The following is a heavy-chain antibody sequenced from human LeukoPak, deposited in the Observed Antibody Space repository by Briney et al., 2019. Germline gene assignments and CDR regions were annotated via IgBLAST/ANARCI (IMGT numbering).Heavy chain of an antibody. CDR3: ARGVYIAAAQYGY. CDR2: IYYSGTT. V-gene: IGHV4-59*01. Sequence: SETLSLTCTVSGGSISNYYWSWLRQPAGNGLEWIGYIYYSGTTNYNPSLKSRVTISVDTSKNQFSLKLNSVTAADTAVYYCARGVYIAAAQYGYWGQGTLVTVSS. J-gene: IGHJ4*02. D-gene: IGHD6-13*01. CDR1: GGSISNYY.